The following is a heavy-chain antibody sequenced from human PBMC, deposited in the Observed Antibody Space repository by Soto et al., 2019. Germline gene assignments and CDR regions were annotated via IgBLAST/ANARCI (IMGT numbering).Heavy chain of an antibody. D-gene: IGHD2-2*03. CDR3: ARDGWIIRTSSDYYYGMDV. Sequence: PGGSLRLSCAASGFTFSSYGMHWVRQAPGKGLEWVAVIWYDGSNKYYADSVKGRFTISRDNPKNTLYLQMNSLRAEDTAVYYCARDGWIIRTSSDYYYGMDVWGQGTTVTVSS. V-gene: IGHV3-33*01. J-gene: IGHJ6*02. CDR2: IWYDGSNK. CDR1: GFTFSSYG.